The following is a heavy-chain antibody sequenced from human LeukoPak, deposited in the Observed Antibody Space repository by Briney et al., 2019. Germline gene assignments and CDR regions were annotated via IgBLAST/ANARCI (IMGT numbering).Heavy chain of an antibody. V-gene: IGHV4-4*07. CDR2: IYNSGAT. CDR3: ARSTRTYYYDNSGYYYFDN. D-gene: IGHD3-22*01. CDR1: GGSISGFY. J-gene: IGHJ4*02. Sequence: SETLSLTCTVSGGSISGFYWSWLRHPAGEGLEWVGRIYNSGATNYSPSLRSRVIISLDTSKNQFSLKLSSVTAADTAVYYCARSTRTYYYDNSGYYYFDNWGQGNLVTVSS.